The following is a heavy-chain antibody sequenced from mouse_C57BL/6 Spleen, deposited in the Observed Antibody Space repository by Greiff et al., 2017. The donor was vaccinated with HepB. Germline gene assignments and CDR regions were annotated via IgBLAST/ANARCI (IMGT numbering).Heavy chain of an antibody. CDR3: TRSDPGIYDGYPSYYFDY. Sequence: QVQLQQSGAELVRPGASVTLSCKASGYTFTDYEMHWVKQTPVHGLEWIGAIDPETGGTAYNQKFKGKAILTADKSSSTAYMELRSLTSEDSAVYYCTRSDPGIYDGYPSYYFDYWGQGTTLTVSS. V-gene: IGHV1-15*01. J-gene: IGHJ2*01. D-gene: IGHD2-3*01. CDR1: GYTFTDYE. CDR2: IDPETGGT.